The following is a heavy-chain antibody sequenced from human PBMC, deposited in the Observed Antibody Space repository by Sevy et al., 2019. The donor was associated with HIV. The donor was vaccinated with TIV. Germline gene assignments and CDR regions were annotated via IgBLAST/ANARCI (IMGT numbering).Heavy chain of an antibody. V-gene: IGHV3-23*01. D-gene: IGHD3-10*01. CDR2: ITISGGTT. Sequence: GGSLRLSCAASGLTFSNYAMSWVRQAPGKGLEWVSVITISGGTTYYADSVKGRFTISRDSSKNTLYLQMNSLRAEDTAVYYCAKDRVSGTYYTGDFDYWGQGTLVTVSS. CDR1: GLTFSNYA. CDR3: AKDRVSGTYYTGDFDY. J-gene: IGHJ4*02.